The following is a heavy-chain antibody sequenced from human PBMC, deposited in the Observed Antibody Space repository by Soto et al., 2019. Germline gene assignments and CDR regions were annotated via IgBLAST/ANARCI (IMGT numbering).Heavy chain of an antibody. J-gene: IGHJ5*02. Sequence: QVQLVQSGAEVKKPGSSVKVSCKASGGTFSSYAISWVRQAPGQGLEWMGGIIPIFGTANYAQKFQGRVTITADESTSTAYMELSSLRSEDTAXXXXXXXXGNSLFGACDPWGQGTLVT. CDR1: GGTFSSYA. D-gene: IGHD2-21*02. CDR3: XXXXGNSLFGACDP. V-gene: IGHV1-69*01. CDR2: IIPIFGTA.